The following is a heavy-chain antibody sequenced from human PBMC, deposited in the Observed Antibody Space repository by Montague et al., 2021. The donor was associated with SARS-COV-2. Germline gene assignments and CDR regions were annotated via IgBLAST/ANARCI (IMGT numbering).Heavy chain of an antibody. CDR2: ISSGSVT. Sequence: SLRLSCAASGFTVSSTYMNWVRQVPGKGLEWVSSISSGSVTYSADSLKGRFTISRDNSKNTVYLQMNSLRAEDTAVYFCARESSQFFGSGPLDYWSQGSLVTVSS. D-gene: IGHD3-10*01. V-gene: IGHV3-66*01. CDR1: GFTVSSTY. J-gene: IGHJ4*02. CDR3: ARESSQFFGSGPLDY.